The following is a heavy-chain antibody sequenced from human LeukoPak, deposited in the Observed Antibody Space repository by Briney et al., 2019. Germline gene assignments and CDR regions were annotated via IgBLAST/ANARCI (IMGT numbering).Heavy chain of an antibody. Sequence: SETLSLTCTVSGGSISSYYWSWIRQPPGKGLEWIGYIYYSGSTDYNPSLKSRVTISVDTSKNQFSLKLSSVTAADTAVYYCARGRYGSGSHHYYFDSWGQGTLVTVSS. CDR1: GGSISSYY. J-gene: IGHJ4*02. D-gene: IGHD3-10*01. CDR3: ARGRYGSGSHHYYFDS. V-gene: IGHV4-59*01. CDR2: IYYSGST.